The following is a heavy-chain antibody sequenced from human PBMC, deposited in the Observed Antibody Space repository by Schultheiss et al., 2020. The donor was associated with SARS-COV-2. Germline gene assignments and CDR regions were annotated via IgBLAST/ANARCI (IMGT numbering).Heavy chain of an antibody. J-gene: IGHJ6*03. V-gene: IGHV4-34*01. CDR3: ARGRGYCSSTSCRVYYYYYYMDV. Sequence: ESLKISCAVYGGSFSGYYWSWIRQPPGKGLEWIGEINHSGSTNYNPSLKSRVTISVDTSKNQFSLKLSSVTAADTAVYYCARGRGYCSSTSCRVYYYYYYMDVWGKGTTVTVSS. D-gene: IGHD2-2*01. CDR1: GGSFSGYY. CDR2: INHSGST.